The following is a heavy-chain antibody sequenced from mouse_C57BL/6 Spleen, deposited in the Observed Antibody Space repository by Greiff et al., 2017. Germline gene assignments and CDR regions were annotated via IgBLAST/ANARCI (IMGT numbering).Heavy chain of an antibody. CDR1: GYTFTSYW. CDR3: ARESDGYDAMDY. D-gene: IGHD2-3*01. CDR2: IHPNSGST. J-gene: IGHJ4*01. Sequence: QVQLKQPGAELVKPGASVKLSCKASGYTFTSYWMHWVKQRPGQGLEWIGMIHPNSGSTNYNEKFKSKATLTVDKSSSTAYMQLSSLTSEDSAVYYCARESDGYDAMDYWGQGTSVTVSS. V-gene: IGHV1-64*01.